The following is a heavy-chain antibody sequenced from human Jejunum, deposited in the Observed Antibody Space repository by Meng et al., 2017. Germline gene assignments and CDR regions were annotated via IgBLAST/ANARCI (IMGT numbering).Heavy chain of an antibody. J-gene: IGHJ6*02. CDR2: ISYGGSSS. CDR1: GFTFYYYW. Sequence: GGSLRLSCAASGFTFYYYWMTWVRQAPGKGLEWVAGISYGGSSSYYADSVRGRFTISRDDSKNTLSLQMNSLRGEDTAVYSCARDVFSRYFYYGMDVWGQGTTVTVSS. CDR3: ARDVFSRYFYYGMDV. D-gene: IGHD3-10*02. V-gene: IGHV3-30*01.